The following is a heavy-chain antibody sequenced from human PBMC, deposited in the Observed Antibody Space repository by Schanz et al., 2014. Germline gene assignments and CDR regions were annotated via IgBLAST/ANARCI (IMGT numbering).Heavy chain of an antibody. CDR3: ARGGPAYYFDD. CDR1: GFNFSDYA. V-gene: IGHV3-23*04. CDR2: ISGGGGTT. Sequence: EVQLVESGGGLVPPGGSLRLSCAASGFNFSDYAMCWVRQAPGKGLEWVSAISGGGGTTYYTDSVKGRFTISRDNSKNTVYIQMNSLRAEDTAVYYCARGGPAYYFDDWGQGTLVTVSS. J-gene: IGHJ4*02.